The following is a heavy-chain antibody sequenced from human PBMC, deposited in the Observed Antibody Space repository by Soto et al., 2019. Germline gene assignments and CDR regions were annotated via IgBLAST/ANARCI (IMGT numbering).Heavy chain of an antibody. CDR3: VRDLGLHTYGYYFDY. V-gene: IGHV6-1*01. CDR1: GDSVSSNSVV. Sequence: SQTLSLTCAISGDSVSSNSVVWNWIRQSPSRGLEWLGRTYYRSKWFYEYAESVRSRIAINPDTSKNQFSLQLNSVTPEDTAVYYCVRDLGLHTYGYYFDYWGQGTLVTVSS. D-gene: IGHD5-18*01. CDR2: TYYRSKWFY. J-gene: IGHJ4*02.